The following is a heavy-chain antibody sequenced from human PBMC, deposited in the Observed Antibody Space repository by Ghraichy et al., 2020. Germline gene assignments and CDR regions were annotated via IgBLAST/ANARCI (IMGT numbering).Heavy chain of an antibody. CDR3: AKDLREGGMDV. J-gene: IGHJ6*02. CDR1: GFTLSSYG. Sequence: GGSLRLSCAASGFTLSSYGMHWVRQAPGRGLGWVAFIDYDGRNNYYGDSVKGRFTISRDNSKNTVYLQMNSLRVEDTAVYYCAKDLREGGMDVWGQGTTVTVSS. CDR2: IDYDGRNN. V-gene: IGHV3-30*02.